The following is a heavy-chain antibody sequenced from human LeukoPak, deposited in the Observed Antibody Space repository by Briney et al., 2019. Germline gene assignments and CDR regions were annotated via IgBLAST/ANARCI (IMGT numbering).Heavy chain of an antibody. CDR3: AREVKYNWNYANLPHYYYYMDV. V-gene: IGHV4-34*01. CDR1: GGSFSGYY. CDR2: INHSGST. J-gene: IGHJ6*03. Sequence: SETLSLTCTVYGGSFSGYYWSWIRQPPGKGLEWIGEINHSGSTNYNPSLKSRVIISVDTSKNQFSLKLSSVTAADTAVYYCAREVKYNWNYANLPHYYYYMDVWGKGTTVTVSS. D-gene: IGHD1-7*01.